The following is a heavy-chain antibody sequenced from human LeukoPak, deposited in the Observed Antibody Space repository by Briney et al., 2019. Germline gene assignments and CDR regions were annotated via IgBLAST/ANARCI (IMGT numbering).Heavy chain of an antibody. CDR2: ISGSGR. Sequence: GGSLRLSCAASGFTFSTYNMNWVRQAPGKGLEWVSSISGSGRSTYADSVRGRFTISRDNAKNSLYLQMNSLTAEDTAVYYCARGSYCSSTSCRYFEDWGQGTLVTVSS. D-gene: IGHD2-2*01. CDR3: ARGSYCSSTSCRYFED. J-gene: IGHJ4*02. V-gene: IGHV3-21*01. CDR1: GFTFSTYN.